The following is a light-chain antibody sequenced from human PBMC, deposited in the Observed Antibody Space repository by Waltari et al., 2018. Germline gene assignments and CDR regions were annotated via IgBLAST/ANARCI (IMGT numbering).Light chain of an antibody. V-gene: IGLV2-14*01. CDR3: CSYTITSTVV. J-gene: IGLJ3*02. CDR1: SNHAAVYNY. CDR2: EVI. Sequence: QSALTQPASVSGSPGQSITISCPGTSNHAAVYNYVSWYQHYPGKAPKLIIYEVINRPSGVSNRFSGSKSGNTASLTISGLQSEDEADYYCCSYTITSTVVFGGGTKLTVL.